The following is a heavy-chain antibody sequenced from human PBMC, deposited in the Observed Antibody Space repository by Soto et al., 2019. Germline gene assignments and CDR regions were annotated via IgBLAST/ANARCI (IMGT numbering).Heavy chain of an antibody. CDR3: ARGVGFGYYYYHMDL. CDR1: GDSVNSVSDY. Sequence: SETLSLTCTVSGDSVNSVSDYWSWIRQPPGKGLEWIGYIYYSGSADYNPSLGSRVTISIDTSKNQFSLKLTSVTAADTAVYYCARGVGFGYYYYHMDLWGQGTTVTVSS. J-gene: IGHJ6*02. D-gene: IGHD3-10*01. V-gene: IGHV4-61*01. CDR2: IYYSGSA.